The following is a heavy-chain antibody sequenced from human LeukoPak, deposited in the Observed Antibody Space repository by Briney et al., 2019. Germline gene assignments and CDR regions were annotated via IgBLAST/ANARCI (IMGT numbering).Heavy chain of an antibody. D-gene: IGHD3-16*01. CDR3: TRDGGEGGNSAFDI. CDR2: IRRGTNSYTT. CDR1: GFTFSDYI. J-gene: IGHJ3*02. Sequence: GGSLRLSCTASGFTFSDYILDWARQAPGKGLEWVGRIRRGTNSYTTEYAASVKGRFIISRDDLKNSTYLHMDSLNTEDTAVYHCTRDGGEGGNSAFDIWGQGTRVTVSS. V-gene: IGHV3-72*01.